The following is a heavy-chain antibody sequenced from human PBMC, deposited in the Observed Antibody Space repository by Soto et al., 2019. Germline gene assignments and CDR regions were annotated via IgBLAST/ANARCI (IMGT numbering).Heavy chain of an antibody. V-gene: IGHV1-3*01. CDR1: GFTFNIYA. D-gene: IGHD3-3*01. Sequence: GASVKVSCKAFGFTFNIYAMHWVRQAPGQRLEWMGWINGGNGNTKYSQKSQGRVTITRDTSASTAYMELSSLRSEDTAVYYCARVRYYDFWSGYSDGMDVWGQGTTVTVSS. CDR2: INGGNGNT. CDR3: ARVRYYDFWSGYSDGMDV. J-gene: IGHJ6*02.